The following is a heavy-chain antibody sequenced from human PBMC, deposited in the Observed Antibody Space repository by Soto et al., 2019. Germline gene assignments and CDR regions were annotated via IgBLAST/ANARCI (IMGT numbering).Heavy chain of an antibody. CDR2: IYYSGST. V-gene: IGHV4-59*08. D-gene: IGHD3-22*01. J-gene: IGHJ1*01. Sequence: PSETLSLTCTVSGGSISSYYWSWIRQPPGKGLEWIGYIYYSGSTNYNPSLKSRVTISVDTSKNQFSLKLSSVTAADTAVYYCARHYYDSSGYYSSEYFQHWGQGTLVTVSS. CDR1: GGSISSYY. CDR3: ARHYYDSSGYYSSEYFQH.